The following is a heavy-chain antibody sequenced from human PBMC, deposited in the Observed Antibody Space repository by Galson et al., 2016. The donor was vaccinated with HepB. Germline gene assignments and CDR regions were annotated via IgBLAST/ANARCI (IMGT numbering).Heavy chain of an antibody. J-gene: IGHJ3*02. CDR1: GFTFSDYA. CDR2: ISGSGGAT. D-gene: IGHD2-2*02. V-gene: IGHV3-23*01. CDR3: ARGRTTSCNSAFDI. Sequence: SLRLSCAASGFTFSDYAMNWVRQAPGKGLEWVSVISGSGGATYYADSVKGRFTISGDNSKNTLYLQMNSLRAEDTAIYYCARGRTTSCNSAFDIWGQGTMVTVSS.